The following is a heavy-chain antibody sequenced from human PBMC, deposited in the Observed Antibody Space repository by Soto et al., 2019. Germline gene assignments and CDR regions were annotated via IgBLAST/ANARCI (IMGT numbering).Heavy chain of an antibody. D-gene: IGHD4-4*01. CDR3: AKHGFRAYSNYPYYFDY. J-gene: IGHJ4*02. Sequence: GGSLRLSCAASGFTFSSYAMSWVRQAPGKGLEWVSAISGSGGSTYYADSVKGRFTISRDNSKNTLYLQMNSLRAEDTAVYYCAKHGFRAYSNYPYYFDYWGQGTLVTVSS. CDR2: ISGSGGST. V-gene: IGHV3-23*01. CDR1: GFTFSSYA.